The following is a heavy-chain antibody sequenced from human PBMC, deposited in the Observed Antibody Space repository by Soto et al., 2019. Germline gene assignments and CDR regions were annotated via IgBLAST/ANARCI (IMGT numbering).Heavy chain of an antibody. CDR2: ISAYNGNT. CDR1: GYTFTSYG. J-gene: IGHJ4*02. D-gene: IGHD3-3*01. CDR3: ARVNDFWSGYHTFDY. V-gene: IGHV1-18*01. Sequence: GASVKGSCQASGYTFTSYGISWGRQAPGQGLEWMGWISAYNGNTNYAQKLQGRVTMTTDTSTSTAYMELRSLRSDDTAVYYCARVNDFWSGYHTFDYWGQGTLVTVSS.